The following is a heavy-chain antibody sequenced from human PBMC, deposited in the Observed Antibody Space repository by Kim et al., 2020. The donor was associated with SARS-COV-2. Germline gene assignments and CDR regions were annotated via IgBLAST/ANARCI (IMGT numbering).Heavy chain of an antibody. CDR3: ARGLMGVVVVAAFYYFDY. Sequence: SETLSLTCAVYGGSFSGYYWSWIRQPPGKGLEWIGEINHSGSTNYNPSLKSRVTISVDTSKNQFSLKLSSVTAADTAVYYCARGLMGVVVVAAFYYFDYWGQGTLVTVSS. CDR2: INHSGST. V-gene: IGHV4-34*01. D-gene: IGHD2-15*01. CDR1: GGSFSGYY. J-gene: IGHJ4*02.